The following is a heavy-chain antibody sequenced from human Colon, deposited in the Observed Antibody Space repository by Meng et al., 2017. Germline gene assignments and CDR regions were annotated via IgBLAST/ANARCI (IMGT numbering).Heavy chain of an antibody. D-gene: IGHD5-18*01. V-gene: IGHV1-2*02. CDR1: GYTFTGYY. CDR2: VSPNSGVT. CDR3: TRGYSYGWFDS. J-gene: IGHJ5*01. Sequence: ASVKVSCKTSGYTFTGYYIYWMRQAPGQGLEWMGWVSPNSGVTNYAQKFQGRVTMTRDTSISTAYMELSRLRFDDTAIYYCTRGYSYGWFDSWGQGTLVPV.